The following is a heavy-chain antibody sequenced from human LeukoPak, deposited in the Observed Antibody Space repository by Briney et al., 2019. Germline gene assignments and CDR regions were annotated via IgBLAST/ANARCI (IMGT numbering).Heavy chain of an antibody. J-gene: IGHJ3*02. CDR1: GFSFSSYS. CDR3: ARDGYPNAFDI. Sequence: GGSLRLSCAASGFSFSSYSMNWVRQAPGKGLEWVSSISSSSSYIYYADSVKGRFTISRDNAKNPLYLQMNSLRAEDTAVYYCARDGYPNAFDIWGQGTMVTVSS. V-gene: IGHV3-21*01. D-gene: IGHD1-1*01. CDR2: ISSSSSYI.